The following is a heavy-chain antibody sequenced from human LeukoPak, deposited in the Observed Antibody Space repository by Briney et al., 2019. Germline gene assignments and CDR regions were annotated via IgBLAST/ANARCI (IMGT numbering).Heavy chain of an antibody. CDR3: ARGGMSYFDY. CDR1: GYTFTTYD. V-gene: IGHV1-8*03. Sequence: ASVKVSCKASGYTFTTYDINWVRQATGQGLEWMGWINPNSGNTGYAQKFQGRVTITRNTSISTVYMELSSLRSDDTAIYYCARGGMSYFDYWGQGTLVTVSS. J-gene: IGHJ4*02. CDR2: INPNSGNT. D-gene: IGHD6-13*01.